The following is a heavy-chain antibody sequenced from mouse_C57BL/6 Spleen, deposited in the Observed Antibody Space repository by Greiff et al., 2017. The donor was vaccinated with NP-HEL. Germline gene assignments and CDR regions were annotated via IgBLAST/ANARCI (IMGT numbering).Heavy chain of an antibody. J-gene: IGHJ4*01. D-gene: IGHD2-3*01. CDR1: GFNIKDYY. CDR2: IDPEDGDT. V-gene: IGHV14-1*01. Sequence: EVQVVESGAELVRPGASVKLSCTASGFNIKDYYMHWVKQRPEQGLEWIGRIDPEDGDTEYAPKFQGKATMTADTSSNTAYLQLSSLTSEDTAVYYCTTRGYDGYPYYAMDYWGQGTSVTVSS. CDR3: TTRGYDGYPYYAMDY.